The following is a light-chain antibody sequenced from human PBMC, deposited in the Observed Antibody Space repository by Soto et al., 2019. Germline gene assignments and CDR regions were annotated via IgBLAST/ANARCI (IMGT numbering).Light chain of an antibody. CDR2: DAS. V-gene: IGKV3-11*01. CDR1: QSVSSY. J-gene: IGKJ1*01. CDR3: QQRSNWWT. Sequence: EIVLTQSPATLSLSPGERATLSCRASQSVSSYLAWYQQKPGPAPRLLIYDASNRATGIPARFSGSWSGTDFTLTISSLEPEDFAVYYCQQRSNWWTFGQGTKVEIK.